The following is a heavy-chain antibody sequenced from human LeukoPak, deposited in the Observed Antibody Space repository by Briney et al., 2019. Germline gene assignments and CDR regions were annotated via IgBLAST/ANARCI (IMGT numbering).Heavy chain of an antibody. CDR3: TRFYSESSSWALDY. D-gene: IGHD6-13*01. Sequence: GGSLRLSCTVSGFSFGDYTMSRVRQAPGKGLEWVGFIRSKAYGGTTEYAASVKGRFTISRDDSKTIAYLQMNSLRTEDTAVYYCTRFYSESSSWALDYWGQGTLVTVSS. CDR1: GFSFGDYT. CDR2: IRSKAYGGTT. J-gene: IGHJ4*02. V-gene: IGHV3-49*04.